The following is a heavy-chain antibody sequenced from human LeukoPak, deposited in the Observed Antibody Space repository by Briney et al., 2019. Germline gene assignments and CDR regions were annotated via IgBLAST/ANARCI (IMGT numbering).Heavy chain of an antibody. CDR2: TRDKGNSYTT. CDR3: ARGPERGSSPYCHYGMDV. CDR1: GFSFSDHY. Sequence: PGGSLRLSCAASGFSFSDHYMDWVRQAPGKGLEWVGRTRDKGNSYTTEYAASVKGRFTVSRDDSKNSVDLQMNSLRIEDTAVYYCARGPERGSSPYCHYGMDVWGQGTTVTVSS. J-gene: IGHJ6*02. D-gene: IGHD1-26*01. V-gene: IGHV3-72*01.